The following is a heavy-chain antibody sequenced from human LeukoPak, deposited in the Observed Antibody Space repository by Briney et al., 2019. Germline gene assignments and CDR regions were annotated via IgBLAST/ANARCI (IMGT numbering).Heavy chain of an antibody. CDR2: IYHSGST. Sequence: SETLSLTCTVSGYSISSGYYWGWIRQPPGKGLEWIGSIYHSGSTYYNPSLKSRVTISVDTSKNQFSLKLSSVTAADTAVYYCARCRGYYYDSSGYYHNWFDPWGQGTLVTVSS. V-gene: IGHV4-38-2*02. CDR3: ARCRGYYYDSSGYYHNWFDP. CDR1: GYSISSGYY. J-gene: IGHJ5*02. D-gene: IGHD3-22*01.